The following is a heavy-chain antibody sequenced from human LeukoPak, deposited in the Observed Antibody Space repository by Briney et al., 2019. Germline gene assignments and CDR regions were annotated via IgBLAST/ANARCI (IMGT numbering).Heavy chain of an antibody. CDR3: ARDYMVRGVSGMDV. CDR1: GFTFSSYA. J-gene: IGHJ6*04. Sequence: GGSLRLSCAASGFTFSSYAMHWVRQAPGKGLEWVAVISYDGSNKYYADSVKGRFTISRDNSKNTLYLQMNSLRAEDTAVYHCARDYMVRGVSGMDVWGKGTTVTVSS. D-gene: IGHD3-10*01. CDR2: ISYDGSNK. V-gene: IGHV3-30*04.